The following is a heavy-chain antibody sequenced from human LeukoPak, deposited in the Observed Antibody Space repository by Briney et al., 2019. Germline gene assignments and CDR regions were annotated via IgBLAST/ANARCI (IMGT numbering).Heavy chain of an antibody. CDR2: ISYDGSNK. V-gene: IGHV3-30*18. D-gene: IGHD4-17*01. CDR3: AKDSDYGILGGFVY. Sequence: PGRSLRLSCAASGFTFSSYGMHSVRQAPGKGLEWVAVISYDGSNKYYADSVKGRFTISRDNSKNTLYLQMNSLRAEDTAVYFCAKDSDYGILGGFVYWGQGTLVTVSS. CDR1: GFTFSSYG. J-gene: IGHJ4*02.